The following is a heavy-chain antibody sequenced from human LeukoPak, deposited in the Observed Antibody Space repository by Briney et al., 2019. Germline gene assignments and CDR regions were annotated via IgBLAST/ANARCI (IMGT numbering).Heavy chain of an antibody. Sequence: GRSLRLSCAASGFTFSSYAMHWVRQAPGKGLEWVAVISYDGSNKYYADSVKGRFTISRDNSKNTLYLQMNSLRAEDTAVYYCARSVDTAMVTDYWGQGTLVTGSS. V-gene: IGHV3-30-3*01. J-gene: IGHJ4*02. CDR2: ISYDGSNK. CDR1: GFTFSSYA. D-gene: IGHD5-18*01. CDR3: ARSVDTAMVTDY.